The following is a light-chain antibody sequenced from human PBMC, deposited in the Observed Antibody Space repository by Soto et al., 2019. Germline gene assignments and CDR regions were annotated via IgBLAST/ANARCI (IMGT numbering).Light chain of an antibody. CDR2: GAS. J-gene: IGKJ4*01. Sequence: EIVMTQSPATLSVSPGERATLSCRASQSVNSNLAWYQQKPGQAPRLLIYGASTRATGVPARFSGSGSGTEFTLTISSLQPEDVATYYCQKYTNVPAFGGGTKVEIK. V-gene: IGKV3-15*01. CDR3: QKYTNVPA. CDR1: QSVNSN.